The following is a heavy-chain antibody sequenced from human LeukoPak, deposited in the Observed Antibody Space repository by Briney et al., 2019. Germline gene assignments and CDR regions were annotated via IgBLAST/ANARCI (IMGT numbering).Heavy chain of an antibody. CDR3: SRQGATYYDILTGYHPLDY. Sequence: LGGAPEISLKGSGYRFTSYWIGWARQMPGKGLEWMGIIYPGESDTRYSPSFQGQVAISADKSISPAYLQWSSLKASDTAMYYCSRQGATYYDILTGYHPLDYWGQGTLVTVSS. V-gene: IGHV5-51*01. CDR1: GYRFTSYW. D-gene: IGHD3-9*01. CDR2: IYPGESDT. J-gene: IGHJ4*02.